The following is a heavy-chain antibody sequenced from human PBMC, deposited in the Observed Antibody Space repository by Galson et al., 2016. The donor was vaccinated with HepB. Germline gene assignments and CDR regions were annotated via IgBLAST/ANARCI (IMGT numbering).Heavy chain of an antibody. CDR1: GFTFDNFA. V-gene: IGHV3-23*01. CDR3: AKGVQARRRLTNLRVVHFGLDA. D-gene: IGHD2-15*01. J-gene: IGHJ6*02. Sequence: SLRLSCAASGFTFDNFAMGWVRQAPGKGLEWVSIINISGAQTYYGASVTGRFTISRDNAVNTQYQHMSSLRVEDTAKYYCAKGVQARRRLTNLRVVHFGLDAWGQGTTVTVSS. CDR2: INISGAQT.